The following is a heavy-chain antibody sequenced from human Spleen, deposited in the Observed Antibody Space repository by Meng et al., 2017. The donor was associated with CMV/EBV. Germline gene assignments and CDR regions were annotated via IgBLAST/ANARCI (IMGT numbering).Heavy chain of an antibody. Sequence: SVKVSCKASGYTFAGYYMHWVRQAPGQGLEWMGGIIPIFGTASYAQKFQGRVTITTDESTSTAYMELSSLRSEDTAVYYCARDDRYCSSTSCYHSDYWGQGTLVTVSS. CDR2: IIPIFGTA. D-gene: IGHD2-2*01. CDR1: GYTFAGYY. V-gene: IGHV1-69*05. J-gene: IGHJ4*02. CDR3: ARDDRYCSSTSCYHSDY.